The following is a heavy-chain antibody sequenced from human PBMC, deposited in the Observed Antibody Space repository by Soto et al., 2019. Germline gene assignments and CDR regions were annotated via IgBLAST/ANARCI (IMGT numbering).Heavy chain of an antibody. CDR3: ARTSGYCTNGVCSRPGWFDP. Sequence: SETLSLTCTVSGGSISSAGYYWGWIRQHPGKGPEWIGYIYYSGSTYYNPSLKSRVTISVDTSKNQFSLKLSSVTAADTAVYYCARTSGYCTNGVCSRPGWFDPWGQGTLVTVS. D-gene: IGHD2-8*01. J-gene: IGHJ5*02. CDR1: GGSISSAGYY. V-gene: IGHV4-31*03. CDR2: IYYSGST.